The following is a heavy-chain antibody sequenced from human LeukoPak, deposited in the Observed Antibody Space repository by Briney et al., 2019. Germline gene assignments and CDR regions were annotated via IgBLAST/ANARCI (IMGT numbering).Heavy chain of an antibody. Sequence: SETLSLTCTVSGGSLSSYYWSWIRQPPGKGVEFSGYIYYTGSTNYNPSLKSRVTILVDTSQNQFSLKLSSVTAADTAVYYCARVKGSTGSPNYSSGWQYDYWGQGTLVTVSS. D-gene: IGHD6-19*01. V-gene: IGHV4-59*01. CDR3: ARVKGSTGSPNYSSGWQYDY. J-gene: IGHJ4*02. CDR1: GGSLSSYY. CDR2: IYYTGST.